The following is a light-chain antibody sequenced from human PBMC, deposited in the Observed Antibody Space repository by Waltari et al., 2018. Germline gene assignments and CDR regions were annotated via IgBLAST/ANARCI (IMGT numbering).Light chain of an antibody. CDR1: SNDVGGYTY. Sequence: QSALTQPASVSGSPGQSITLPCPGTSNDVGGYTYVSWYQQHPGKAPQHLIYEVSNRPSGVSNRFSASKSGNTASLTISGLQAEDEADYYCSSYTTSSTYVVFGGGTKLTVL. CDR2: EVS. CDR3: SSYTTSSTYVV. V-gene: IGLV2-14*01. J-gene: IGLJ2*01.